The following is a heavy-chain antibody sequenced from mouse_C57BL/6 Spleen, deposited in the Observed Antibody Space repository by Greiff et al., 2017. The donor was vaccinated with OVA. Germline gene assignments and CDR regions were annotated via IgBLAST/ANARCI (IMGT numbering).Heavy chain of an antibody. V-gene: IGHV2-4*01. CDR3: AKTPPTTVVARGYFDV. D-gene: IGHD1-1*01. Sequence: QVHVKQSGPGLVQPSQSLSITCTVSGFSLPIYGVHWVRQPPGKGLEWLGVIWSGGSTDYNAAFISRLSISKDNSKSQVFFKMNSLQADDTAIYYCAKTPPTTVVARGYFDVWGTGTTVTVSS. CDR1: GFSLPIYG. J-gene: IGHJ1*03. CDR2: IWSGGST.